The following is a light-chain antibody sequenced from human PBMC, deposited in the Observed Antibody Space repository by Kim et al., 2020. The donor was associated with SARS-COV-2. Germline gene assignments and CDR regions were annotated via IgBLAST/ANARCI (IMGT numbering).Light chain of an antibody. V-gene: IGLV2-8*01. CDR3: LSFAGSENYV. CDR2: EVS. CDR1: ANDVGGYKY. Sequence: QSALTQPPSASGSPGQSVTVSCTGSANDVGGYKYVSWYQQHPGKAPKLLIYEVSKRPSGVPDRFSGSKSGNTASLTVSGLQTDDEADYYCLSFAGSENYVFGSGTKVTVL. J-gene: IGLJ1*01.